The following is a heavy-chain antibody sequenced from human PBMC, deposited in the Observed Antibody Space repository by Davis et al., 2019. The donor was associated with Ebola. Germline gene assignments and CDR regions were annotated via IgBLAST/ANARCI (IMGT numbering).Heavy chain of an antibody. CDR1: GYSFTNYA. J-gene: IGHJ6*02. CDR2: ISAYNGNT. Sequence: ASVKVSCKASGYSFTNYAMHWVRQAPGQGLEWMGWISAYNGNTNYAQKFQGRVTITADKSTSTAYMELSSLRSEDTAVYYCARDPITMVRGVIMILGVWGQGTTVTVSS. D-gene: IGHD3-10*01. CDR3: ARDPITMVRGVIMILGV. V-gene: IGHV1-3*01.